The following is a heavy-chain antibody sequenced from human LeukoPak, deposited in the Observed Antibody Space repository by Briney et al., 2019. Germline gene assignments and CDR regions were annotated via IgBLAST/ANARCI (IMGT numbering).Heavy chain of an antibody. D-gene: IGHD6-19*01. CDR3: ARIAVALNFYYYYMDV. CDR2: INHSGNT. Sequence: SETLSLTCAVYGGSFSGYYWSWIRQPPGKGLEWIGEINHSGNTNYNPSLKSRVTISVDTSKNQFSLKLSSVTAADTAVYYCARIAVALNFYYYYMDVWGKGTTVTISS. CDR1: GGSFSGYY. J-gene: IGHJ6*03. V-gene: IGHV4-34*01.